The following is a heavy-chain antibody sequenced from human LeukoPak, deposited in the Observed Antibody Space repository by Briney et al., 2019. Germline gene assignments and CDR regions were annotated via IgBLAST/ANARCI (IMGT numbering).Heavy chain of an antibody. CDR2: ISHDGNNK. CDR3: ASYLTSIPSGMDV. J-gene: IGHJ6*02. V-gene: IGHV3-30*09. CDR1: GFTFSSNV. D-gene: IGHD2/OR15-2a*01. Sequence: GGSLRLSCAASGFTFSSNVMHWVRLAPGKGLQWVAGISHDGNNKYYADSVKGRFAISRDNGKNTLYLQMNSLIAEDTAVYYCASYLTSIPSGMDVWGQGTTVTVSS.